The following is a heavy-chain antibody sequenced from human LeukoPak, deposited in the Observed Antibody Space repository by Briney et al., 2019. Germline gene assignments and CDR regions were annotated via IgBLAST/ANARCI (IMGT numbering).Heavy chain of an antibody. Sequence: LPGGSLRLSCAASGFTFSSYAMSWVRQAPGKGLEWVSAISGSPGSTYYADSVKGRFTISRDNSKNTLYLQMNSLRAEDTAVYYCAKDWSGNYNWFDPWGQGTLVTVSS. D-gene: IGHD3-3*01. CDR2: ISGSPGST. CDR1: GFTFSSYA. J-gene: IGHJ5*02. V-gene: IGHV3-23*01. CDR3: AKDWSGNYNWFDP.